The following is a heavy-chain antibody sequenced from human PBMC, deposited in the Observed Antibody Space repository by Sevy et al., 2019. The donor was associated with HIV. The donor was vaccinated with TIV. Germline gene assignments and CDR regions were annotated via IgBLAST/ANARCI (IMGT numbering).Heavy chain of an antibody. CDR1: GFTFSNYA. V-gene: IGHV3-23*01. CDR3: AKVLARGVAVAGSAWGMDV. CDR2: ISGSGGTT. J-gene: IGHJ6*02. Sequence: GGSLRLSCAASGFTFSNYAMNWVRQAPGEGLEWVSAISGSGGTTYDADSVKGRFTISRDKSQNTLYLQMNSLRAEDTAVYYCAKVLARGVAVAGSAWGMDVWGQGTTVTVSS. D-gene: IGHD6-19*01.